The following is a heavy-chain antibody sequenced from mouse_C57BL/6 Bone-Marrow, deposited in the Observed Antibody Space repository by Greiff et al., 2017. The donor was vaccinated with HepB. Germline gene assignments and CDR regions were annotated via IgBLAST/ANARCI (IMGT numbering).Heavy chain of an antibody. CDR1: GYTFTSYG. CDR3: APPSGSSYRWYFDV. V-gene: IGHV1-81*01. D-gene: IGHD1-1*01. CDR2: IYPRSGNT. J-gene: IGHJ1*03. Sequence: VQLQQSGAELARPGASVKLSCKASGYTFTSYGISWVKQRTGQGLEWIGEIYPRSGNTYYNEKFKGKATLTADKSSSTAYMELRSLTSEDSAVYFCAPPSGSSYRWYFDVWGTGTTVTVSS.